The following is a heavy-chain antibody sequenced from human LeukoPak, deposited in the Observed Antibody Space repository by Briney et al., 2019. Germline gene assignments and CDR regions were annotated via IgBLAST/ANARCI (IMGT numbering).Heavy chain of an antibody. CDR3: AKVEARGYCSSTSCGLDYYYYYYGMDV. D-gene: IGHD2-2*01. Sequence: GRSLRLSCAASGFTFSSYAMHWVRQAPGKGLEWVAVISYDGSNKYYADSVKGRFTISRDNSKNTLYLQMNSLRAEDTAVYYCAKVEARGYCSSTSCGLDYYYYYYGMDVWGKGTTVTVSS. CDR1: GFTFSSYA. V-gene: IGHV3-30*04. CDR2: ISYDGSNK. J-gene: IGHJ6*04.